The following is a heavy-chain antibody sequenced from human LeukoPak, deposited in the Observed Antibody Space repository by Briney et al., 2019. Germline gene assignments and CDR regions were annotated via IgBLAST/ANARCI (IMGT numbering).Heavy chain of an antibody. J-gene: IGHJ4*01. V-gene: IGHV1-18*01. D-gene: IGHD7-27*01. CDR3: ARESNWAYYFDY. CDR2: ISGYDGNT. Sequence: ASVKVSCKASEYFFARCGFVWVRQAPGQGLEWMGWISGYDGNTNYAQKFQGRVTMTTDAATSTAYMELRSLRSGDTAVYYCARESNWAYYFDYWGHGTLVTVSS. CDR1: EYFFARCG.